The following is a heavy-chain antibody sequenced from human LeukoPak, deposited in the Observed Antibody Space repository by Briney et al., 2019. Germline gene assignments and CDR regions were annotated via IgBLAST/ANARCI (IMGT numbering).Heavy chain of an antibody. Sequence: GGSLRLSCSASGFTFRSHTMHWVRQVPGKGLEYVSSITSDGGSTWYADSVKGRFTISRGNSKNTLSLQMSSLRAEDTAVYYCVKDLGGTFSFDNWGQGTLVTVSS. CDR3: VKDLGGTFSFDN. J-gene: IGHJ4*02. V-gene: IGHV3-64D*06. CDR2: ITSDGGST. CDR1: GFTFRSHT. D-gene: IGHD1-26*01.